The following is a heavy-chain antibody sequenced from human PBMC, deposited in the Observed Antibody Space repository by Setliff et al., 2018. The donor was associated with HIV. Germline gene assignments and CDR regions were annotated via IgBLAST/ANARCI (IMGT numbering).Heavy chain of an antibody. J-gene: IGHJ5*02. V-gene: IGHV4-31*03. CDR1: GGSISSGGYY. CDR2: IYYTGST. Sequence: SETLSLTCTVSGGSISSGGYYWSWIRQLPGKGLEWIGYIYYTGSTYYNPSLKSRVTISVDTSKNQFSLKLSSVTAADTAVYYCTEYSSPSGWFDPWGQGTLVTVSS. CDR3: TEYSSPSGWFDP. D-gene: IGHD6-6*01.